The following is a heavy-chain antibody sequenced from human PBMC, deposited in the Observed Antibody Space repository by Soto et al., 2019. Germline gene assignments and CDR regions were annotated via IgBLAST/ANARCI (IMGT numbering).Heavy chain of an antibody. D-gene: IGHD5-12*01. V-gene: IGHV4-4*02. J-gene: IGHJ4*02. CDR2: IYHSGST. CDR3: ARVAPVVSGYDFLTFDY. Sequence: QVQLQESGPGLVKPSGTLSLTCAVSGGSISSSNWWSWVRQPPGKGLEWIGEIYHSGSTNYNPSLKSRVTRSVDKPKNQFSLKLSSVTAADTAVYYCARVAPVVSGYDFLTFDYWGQGTLVTVSS. CDR1: GGSISSSNW.